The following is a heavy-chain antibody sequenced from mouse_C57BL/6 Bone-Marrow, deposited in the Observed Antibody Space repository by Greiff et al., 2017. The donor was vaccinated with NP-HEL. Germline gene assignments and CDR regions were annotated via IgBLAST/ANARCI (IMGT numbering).Heavy chain of an antibody. Sequence: VQLQQSGAELVRPGTSVKVSYKASGYAFTNYLIEWVKQRPGQGLEWIGVSNPGSGGTNYNEKFKGEATLTEDKSSSTAYMQLSSLTSEDSAVYFCARCGYWYFDVWCTGTTVAVSS. CDR1: GYAFTNYL. CDR2: SNPGSGGT. J-gene: IGHJ1*03. V-gene: IGHV1-54*01. CDR3: ARCGYWYFDV.